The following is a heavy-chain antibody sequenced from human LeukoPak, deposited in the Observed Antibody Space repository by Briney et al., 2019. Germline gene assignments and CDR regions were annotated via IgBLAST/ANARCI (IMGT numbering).Heavy chain of an antibody. CDR1: GFTFSDYY. V-gene: IGHV3-11*04. Sequence: GGSLRLSCAASGFTFSDYYMSWIRQTPGKGLEWLSYISNGGNIIYYADSVRGRFTISRDNAKNSLSLRMNSLRAEDTAVYYCAREGPDYGDYPNYWGQGTLVTVSS. D-gene: IGHD4-17*01. CDR3: AREGPDYGDYPNY. CDR2: ISNGGNII. J-gene: IGHJ4*02.